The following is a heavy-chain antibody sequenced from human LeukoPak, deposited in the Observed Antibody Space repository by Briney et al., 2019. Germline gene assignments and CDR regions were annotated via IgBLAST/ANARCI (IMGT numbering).Heavy chain of an antibody. D-gene: IGHD3-22*01. CDR1: GGTFSSYA. V-gene: IGHV1-69*04. CDR2: IIPILGIA. J-gene: IGHJ4*02. CDR3: ARGGDYYDSSGYYFFDY. Sequence: SVKVSCKASGGTFSSYAISWVRQAPGQGLEWMGRIIPILGIANYAQKFQGRVTITADKSTSTAYMELSSLRSEDTAVYYCARGGDYYDSSGYYFFDYWGQGTLVTVSS.